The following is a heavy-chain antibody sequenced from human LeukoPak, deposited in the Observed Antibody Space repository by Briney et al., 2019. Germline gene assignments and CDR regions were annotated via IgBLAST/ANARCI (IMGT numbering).Heavy chain of an antibody. Sequence: PSETLSLTCTVSGGSISSYYWSWIRQPPGKGLEWIGSIYYSGSTYYNPSLKSRVTISVDTSKNQFSLKLSSVTAADTAVYYCARLGYDFWSGYYTYWYFDLWGRGTLVTVSS. J-gene: IGHJ2*01. V-gene: IGHV4-59*05. CDR3: ARLGYDFWSGYYTYWYFDL. CDR1: GGSISSYY. D-gene: IGHD3-3*01. CDR2: IYYSGST.